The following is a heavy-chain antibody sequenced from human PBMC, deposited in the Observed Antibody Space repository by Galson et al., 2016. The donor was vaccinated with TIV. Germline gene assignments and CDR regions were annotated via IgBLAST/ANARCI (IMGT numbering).Heavy chain of an antibody. V-gene: IGHV3-9*01. CDR2: ISSNSVSR. Sequence: SLRLSCAASGFAFHDYGMHWVRQVPGKGLEWVSGISSNSVSRGYADSVKGRFTISRDNAKNSLYLQMNSLRGEDTALYYCSKARGYGYGSPRDYYYGMDVWGQGTTVIVSS. CDR3: SKARGYGYGSPRDYYYGMDV. CDR1: GFAFHDYG. J-gene: IGHJ6*02. D-gene: IGHD5-18*01.